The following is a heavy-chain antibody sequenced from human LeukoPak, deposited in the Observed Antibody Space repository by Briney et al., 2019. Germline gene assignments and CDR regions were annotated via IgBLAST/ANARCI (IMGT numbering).Heavy chain of an antibody. CDR2: ISGGGDTT. CDR3: AKTNGYYDY. Sequence: GGSLRLSCAASGFTFSNFGMSWVRQAPGRGLEWVSGISGGGDTTYYAESVKGRFTISRDNSKNTLFLQMNSLSAEDTTVYYCAKTNGYYDYWGQGTLVAVSS. J-gene: IGHJ4*02. D-gene: IGHD3-22*01. CDR1: GFTFSNFG. V-gene: IGHV3-23*01.